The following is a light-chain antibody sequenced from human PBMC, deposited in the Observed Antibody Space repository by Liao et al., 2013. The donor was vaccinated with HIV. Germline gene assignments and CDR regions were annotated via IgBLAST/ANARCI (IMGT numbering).Light chain of an antibody. CDR2: EDF. Sequence: SFQLAQPPSVSVSPGQTATLTCSGDELGDQFVSWYQQKAGQSPVLVIYEDFRRPSGISERFSASNSGNTATLNIIETQATDEADYYCQAWDTDRRGIFGGGTKLTVL. CDR1: ELGDQF. J-gene: IGLJ2*01. CDR3: QAWDTDRRGI. V-gene: IGLV3-1*01.